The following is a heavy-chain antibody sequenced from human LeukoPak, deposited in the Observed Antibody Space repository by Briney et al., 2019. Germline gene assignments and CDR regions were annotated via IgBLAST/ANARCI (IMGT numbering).Heavy chain of an antibody. Sequence: GGCLRLSCAASGFTFSNYGMHWARRGPGKGLEWVSFIRYDGANKYYADSVKGRFTISRDNSKNMLYLQMNSLRAEDTAAYYCAKDASTCINGRCPSYYYIDVWGKGTTHTVSS. CDR1: GFTFSNYG. CDR3: AKDASTCINGRCPSYYYIDV. V-gene: IGHV3-30*02. D-gene: IGHD2-8*01. CDR2: IRYDGANK. J-gene: IGHJ6*03.